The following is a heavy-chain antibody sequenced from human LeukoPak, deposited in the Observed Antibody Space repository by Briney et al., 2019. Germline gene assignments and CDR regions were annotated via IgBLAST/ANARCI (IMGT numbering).Heavy chain of an antibody. Sequence: ASVKVSCKASGYTFTGYYMHRVRQAPGQGLEWMGWIDTYSGKTNYAQKFQGRVTMTSDTSTSTAYMELRSLRSDDTAVYYCARDRGIAEADSFDPWGQGTLVTVSS. V-gene: IGHV1-18*04. CDR2: IDTYSGKT. CDR1: GYTFTGYY. CDR3: ARDRGIAEADSFDP. J-gene: IGHJ5*02. D-gene: IGHD6-13*01.